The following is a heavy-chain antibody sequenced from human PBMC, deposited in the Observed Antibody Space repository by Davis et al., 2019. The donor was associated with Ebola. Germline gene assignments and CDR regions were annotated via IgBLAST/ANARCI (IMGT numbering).Heavy chain of an antibody. CDR3: ARVNSSSHEFDY. CDR1: GYSISRGYY. D-gene: IGHD6-6*01. V-gene: IGHV4-38-2*02. J-gene: IGHJ4*02. CDR2: IYHTGST. Sequence: SETLSLTCSVSGYSISRGYYWGWIRQFPGKGLEWIATIYHTGSTWYNPSLKDRVTISVDTSKIQFSLNMYSVTAADTAVYYCARVNSSSHEFDYWGQGTLVTVSS.